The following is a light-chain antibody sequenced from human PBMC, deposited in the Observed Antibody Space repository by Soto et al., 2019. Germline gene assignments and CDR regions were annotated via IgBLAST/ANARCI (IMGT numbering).Light chain of an antibody. CDR3: QQYHSLIT. V-gene: IGKV1-33*01. J-gene: IGKJ5*01. CDR1: QDISNY. Sequence: SQMTQSKSSLSASVGDRVTITCQASQDISNYLNWYQQKPGKAPKLLISDASRLETGVPSRFSGRGSGTDFTFTISSLQPEDIATYYCQQYHSLITFGRGTRLEIK. CDR2: DAS.